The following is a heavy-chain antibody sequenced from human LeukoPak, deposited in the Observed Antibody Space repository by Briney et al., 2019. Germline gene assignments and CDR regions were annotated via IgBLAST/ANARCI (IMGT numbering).Heavy chain of an antibody. CDR1: GGTFSSYA. D-gene: IGHD1-26*01. CDR2: IIPIFGTA. V-gene: IGHV1-69*06. Sequence: SVKVSCKASGGTFSSYAISWVRQAPGQGLEWMGGIIPIFGTANYAQKFQGRVTITADKSTSTAYMELSSLRSEDTAVYYCARDADGSYYYFDYWGQGTLVTVSS. CDR3: ARDADGSYYYFDY. J-gene: IGHJ4*02.